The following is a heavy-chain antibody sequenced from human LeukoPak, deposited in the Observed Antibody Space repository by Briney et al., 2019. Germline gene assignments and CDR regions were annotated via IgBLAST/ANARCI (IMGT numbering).Heavy chain of an antibody. CDR3: ARDRERGFDY. D-gene: IGHD5-24*01. CDR1: GYNFNTYG. CDR2: IGTENAYT. J-gene: IGHJ4*02. V-gene: IGHV1-18*01. Sequence: ASVKVSCKASGYNFNTYGISWVRQAPGQGLEWMGWIGTENAYTIYAEKFQGRVTLTTDTSTTTVHMELRSLRSDDTAVYYCARDRERGFDYWGQGSLVTVSS.